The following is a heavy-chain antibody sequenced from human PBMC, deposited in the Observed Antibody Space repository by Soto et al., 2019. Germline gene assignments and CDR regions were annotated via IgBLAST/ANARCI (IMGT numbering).Heavy chain of an antibody. CDR2: VSFDGSHK. V-gene: IGHV3-30*18. Sequence: GGSLRLSCAASGFTFSSYATHWVRQAPGKGLEWVADVSFDGSHKTYAVPVRGRFTISRDNSKKTVYLQMNSLRAEDTALYYCAKLGDAVSGYFDFWGQGTQVTVSS. D-gene: IGHD3-3*01. CDR1: GFTFSSYA. CDR3: AKLGDAVSGYFDF. J-gene: IGHJ5*01.